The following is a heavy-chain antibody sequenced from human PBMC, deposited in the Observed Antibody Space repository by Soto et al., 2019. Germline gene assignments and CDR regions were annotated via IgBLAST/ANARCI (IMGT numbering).Heavy chain of an antibody. CDR1: GFTFSSYA. J-gene: IGHJ4*02. CDR3: ATATHTSYPSIAAAGNIFDV. D-gene: IGHD6-13*01. V-gene: IGHV3-23*01. Sequence: PGGSLRLSCAASGFTFSSYAMSWVRQAPGKGLEWVSAISGSGGSTYYADSVKGRFTISRDNSKNTLYLQMNSLRAEDTAVYYCATATHTSYPSIAAAGNIFDVWGQGSLVTGSS. CDR2: ISGSGGST.